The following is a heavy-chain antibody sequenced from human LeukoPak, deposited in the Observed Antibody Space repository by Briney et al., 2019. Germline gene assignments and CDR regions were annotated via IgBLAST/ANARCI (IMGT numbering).Heavy chain of an antibody. CDR3: ARGDGASYDFWSGYYPNWFDP. D-gene: IGHD3-3*01. CDR1: GGSFSGYY. Sequence: PSETLSLTCAVYGGSFSGYYWSWIRQPPGKGLEWIGEINHSGSTNYNPSLKSRVTISVDTSKNQFSLKLSSVTAADTAVYYCARGDGASYDFWSGYYPNWFDPWGQGTLVTVSS. J-gene: IGHJ5*02. V-gene: IGHV4-34*01. CDR2: INHSGST.